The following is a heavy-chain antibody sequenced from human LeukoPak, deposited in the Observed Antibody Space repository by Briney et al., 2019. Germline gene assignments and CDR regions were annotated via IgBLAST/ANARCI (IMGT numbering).Heavy chain of an antibody. D-gene: IGHD6-13*01. CDR3: ARDVREHLSSSWYLEAVPGDY. V-gene: IGHV1-2*02. Sequence: GASVKVSCKASGYTFTGYYMHWVRQAPGQGLEWMGWINPNSGGTNYAQKFQGRVTMTRDTSISTAYMELSRLRSDDTAVYYCARDVREHLSSSWYLEAVPGDYWGQGTLVTVSS. CDR2: INPNSGGT. J-gene: IGHJ4*02. CDR1: GYTFTGYY.